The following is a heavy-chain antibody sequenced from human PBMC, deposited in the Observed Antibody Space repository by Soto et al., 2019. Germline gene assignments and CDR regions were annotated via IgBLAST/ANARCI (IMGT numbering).Heavy chain of an antibody. CDR1: GGSISSGGYY. J-gene: IGHJ4*02. CDR3: AREGGDSSSWYYFDY. D-gene: IGHD6-13*01. CDR2: IYYSGST. Sequence: SENLSLTCTVSGGSISSGGYYWSWIRQHPGKGLEWIGYIYYSGSTYYNPSLKSRVTISVDTSKNQFSLKLSSVTAADTAVYYCAREGGDSSSWYYFDYWGQGTLVTVSS. V-gene: IGHV4-31*03.